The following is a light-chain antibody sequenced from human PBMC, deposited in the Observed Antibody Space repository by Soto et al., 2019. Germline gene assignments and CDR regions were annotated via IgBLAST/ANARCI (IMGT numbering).Light chain of an antibody. CDR2: GAS. Sequence: EIVLTQSLTTLSVSTGETVTXTCRASQSVSIDLAWYQQTPGHAPRLLIYGASTRATGIPVRFSRSASGTEFTLTISSLQSEDFTVYYCQQYNKLPLTFCQVTKVDIK. CDR1: QSVSID. J-gene: IGKJ1*01. CDR3: QQYNKLPLT. V-gene: IGKV3-15*01.